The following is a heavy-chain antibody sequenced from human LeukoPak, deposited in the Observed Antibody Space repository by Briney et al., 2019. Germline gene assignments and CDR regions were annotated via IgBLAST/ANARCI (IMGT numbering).Heavy chain of an antibody. Sequence: PSETLSLTCTVSGGSISSYYWSWIRQPPGKGLEWIGYIYYSGSTNYNPSLKSRVTISVDTSKNQFSLKLSSATAADTAVYYCARAIAVAGITYYFDYWGQGTLVTVSS. CDR1: GGSISSYY. D-gene: IGHD6-19*01. V-gene: IGHV4-59*01. CDR2: IYYSGST. CDR3: ARAIAVAGITYYFDY. J-gene: IGHJ4*02.